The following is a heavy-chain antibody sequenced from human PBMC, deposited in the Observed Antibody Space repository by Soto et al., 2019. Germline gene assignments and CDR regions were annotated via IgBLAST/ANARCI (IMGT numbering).Heavy chain of an antibody. J-gene: IGHJ4*02. D-gene: IGHD3-22*01. Sequence: PSETLSLTCTVSGGSISSGDYYWSWIRQPPGKGLEWVGYIYYSGSTYYNPSLKSRVTISVDTSKNQFSLKLRSVTAADTAVYYCAGLYPYESSGYNINFWGQGTLVTVSS. CDR3: AGLYPYESSGYNINF. CDR2: IYYSGST. CDR1: GGSISSGDYY. V-gene: IGHV4-30-4*01.